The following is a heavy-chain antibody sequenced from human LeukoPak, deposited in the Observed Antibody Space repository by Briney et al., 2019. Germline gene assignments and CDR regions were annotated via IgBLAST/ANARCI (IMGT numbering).Heavy chain of an antibody. CDR1: GFTFSSYS. J-gene: IGHJ4*02. D-gene: IGHD2-2*01. V-gene: IGHV3-23*01. Sequence: AGGSLRLSCAASGFTFSSYSMNWVRQAPGKGLEWVSAISGSGGSTYYADSVKGRFTISRDNSKNTLYLQMNSLRAEDTAVYYCAKDSPAYCSSTSCYAGKDYWGQGTLVTVSS. CDR2: ISGSGGST. CDR3: AKDSPAYCSSTSCYAGKDY.